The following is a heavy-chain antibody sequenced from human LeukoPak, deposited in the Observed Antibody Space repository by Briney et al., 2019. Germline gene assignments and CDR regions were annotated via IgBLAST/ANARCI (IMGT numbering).Heavy chain of an antibody. CDR3: AKAEGSSGLNY. Sequence: GGSLRLSCAASGFTLSSYWMSWVRQAPGKGLEWLANINLDGSVKNYVDSVKGRFTIARDNAKNSLHLQINSLRAEDTAVYYCAKAEGSSGLNYWGQGTLVTVSS. V-gene: IGHV3-7*05. CDR2: INLDGSVK. CDR1: GFTLSSYW. D-gene: IGHD6-19*01. J-gene: IGHJ4*02.